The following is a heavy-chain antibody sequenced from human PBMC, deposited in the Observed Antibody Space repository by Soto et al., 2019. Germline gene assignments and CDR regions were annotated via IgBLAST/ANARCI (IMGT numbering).Heavy chain of an antibody. J-gene: IGHJ6*02. Sequence: SETLSLTCTVSGGSISSGGYYWSWIRQHPGKGLEWIGYIYYSGSTYYNPSLKSRVTISVDTSKNQFSLKLSSVTAADTAVYYCARLSYYYGSGPSYGMDVWGQGTTVTVSS. CDR1: GGSISSGGYY. CDR3: ARLSYYYGSGPSYGMDV. D-gene: IGHD3-10*01. CDR2: IYYSGST. V-gene: IGHV4-31*03.